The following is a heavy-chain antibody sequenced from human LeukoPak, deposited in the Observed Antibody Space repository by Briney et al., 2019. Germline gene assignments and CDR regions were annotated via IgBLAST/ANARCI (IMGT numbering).Heavy chain of an antibody. J-gene: IGHJ6*03. D-gene: IGHD1-1*01. CDR3: ARGAWSGTSPYYYYYMDV. CDR2: INPNSGGT. Sequence: GASVKVSCKASGYTFTGYYMHWVRQAPGQGLEWMGWINPNSGGTNYAQKFQGRVTMTRDTSISTAYMELSRLRSDDTAVYYCARGAWSGTSPYYYYYMDVWGKGTTVTVSS. V-gene: IGHV1-2*02. CDR1: GYTFTGYY.